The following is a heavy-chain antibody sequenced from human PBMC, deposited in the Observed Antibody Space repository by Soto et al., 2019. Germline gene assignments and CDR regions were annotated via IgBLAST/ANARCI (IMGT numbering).Heavy chain of an antibody. J-gene: IGHJ6*03. CDR3: AKDAELLYFRGFMDV. Sequence: GGSLRLSCAASGFTFRSHGMHWVRQAPGKGLEWVAVISYDGSNKYYADSVKGRFTISRDNSKNTLYLQMNSLRAEDTAVYYCAKDAELLYFRGFMDVWGKGTTVTVSS. D-gene: IGHD1-7*01. V-gene: IGHV3-30*18. CDR2: ISYDGSNK. CDR1: GFTFRSHG.